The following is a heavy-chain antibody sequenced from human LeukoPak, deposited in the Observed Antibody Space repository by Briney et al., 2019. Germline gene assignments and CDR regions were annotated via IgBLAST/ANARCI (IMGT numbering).Heavy chain of an antibody. V-gene: IGHV5-51*01. CDR1: GYTFTKYW. Sequence: GESLKISCKGYGYTFTKYWIAWVRQMPGKGLEWMGLIYPGDSNTKYRPSFQGQVTISVDTSINTAYLQWSGLKASDTAMYYCARPSYSSSWLPFDYWGQGTLVTVSS. CDR3: ARPSYSSSWLPFDY. D-gene: IGHD6-13*01. J-gene: IGHJ4*02. CDR2: IYPGDSNT.